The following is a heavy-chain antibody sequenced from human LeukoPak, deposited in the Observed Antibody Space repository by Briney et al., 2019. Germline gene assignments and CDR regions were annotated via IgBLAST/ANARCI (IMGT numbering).Heavy chain of an antibody. CDR2: IYHGGGT. V-gene: IGHV4-4*02. J-gene: IGHJ4*02. Sequence: GSLRLSCAASGFTFSSYSMNWVRQPPGKGLEWIGEIYHGGGTNYNPSLKSRVTISVDNFRNQFSLNLSSVTAADTAMYYCARRPDYWGQGTLVTVSS. CDR1: GFTFSSYSM. CDR3: ARRPDY.